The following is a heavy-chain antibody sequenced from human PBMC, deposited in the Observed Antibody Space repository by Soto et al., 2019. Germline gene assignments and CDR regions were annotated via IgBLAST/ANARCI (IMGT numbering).Heavy chain of an antibody. Sequence: QVQLVESGGGVVQPGRSLRLSCAASGFTFSSYGMHWVRQAPGKGLEWVAVISYDGSNKYYADSVKGRFTISRDNSKNTLYLQMNILRAEDTAVYYCAKGAFDYWGQGTLVTVSA. V-gene: IGHV3-30*18. CDR2: ISYDGSNK. J-gene: IGHJ4*02. CDR1: GFTFSSYG. CDR3: AKGAFDY.